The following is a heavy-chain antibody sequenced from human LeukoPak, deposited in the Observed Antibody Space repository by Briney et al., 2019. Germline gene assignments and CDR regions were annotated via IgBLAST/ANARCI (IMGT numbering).Heavy chain of an antibody. D-gene: IGHD3/OR15-3a*01. Sequence: PSETLSLTCAVYGGSFSGYYWSWIRQPPGKGLEWIGSLYYDGSTYYNPALKSRVTISVDTSKNQFSLRLSSVTAADTAVYYCARQTGSGLFILPGGQGTLVTVSS. CDR3: ARQTGSGLFILP. J-gene: IGHJ4*02. CDR2: LYYDGST. CDR1: GGSFSGYY. V-gene: IGHV4-34*01.